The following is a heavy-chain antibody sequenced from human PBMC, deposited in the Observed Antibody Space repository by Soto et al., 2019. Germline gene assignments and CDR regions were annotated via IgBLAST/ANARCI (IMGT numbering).Heavy chain of an antibody. CDR2: IRSKANSYAT. J-gene: IGHJ5*02. CDR3: TRRFWFGEFNWFDP. D-gene: IGHD3-10*01. CDR1: GFTFRGSA. V-gene: IGHV3-73*01. Sequence: PGGSLRLSCAASGFTFRGSAMHWVRQASGKGLEWVGRIRSKANSYATAYAASVKGRFTISRDDSKNTAYLQMNSLXTEDTAVXYCTRRFWFGEFNWFDPWGQGT.